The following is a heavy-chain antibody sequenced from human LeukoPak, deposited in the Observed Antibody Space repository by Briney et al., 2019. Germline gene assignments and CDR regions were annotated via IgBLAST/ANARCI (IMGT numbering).Heavy chain of an antibody. CDR1: GYTLTELS. V-gene: IGHV1-24*01. J-gene: IGHJ4*02. CDR2: FDPEDGET. Sequence: ASVKVSSKVSGYTLTELSMHWVRQAPGKGLEWMGGFDPEDGETIYAQKFQGRVTMTEDTSTDTAYMELSSLRSEDTAVYYCATDLSGYYDGSGSYWGQGTLVTVSS. D-gene: IGHD3-22*01. CDR3: ATDLSGYYDGSGSY.